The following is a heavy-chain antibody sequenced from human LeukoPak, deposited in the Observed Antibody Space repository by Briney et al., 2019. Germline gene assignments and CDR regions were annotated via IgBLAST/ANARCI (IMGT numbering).Heavy chain of an antibody. CDR1: GFIFSSYS. J-gene: IGHJ6*02. CDR2: MSYDGRYD. V-gene: IGHV3-30*18. D-gene: IGHD6-19*01. Sequence: PGGSLRLSCAASGFIFSSYSMHWVRQAPGKGLEWVAVMSYDGRYDYYEDSVEGRFAISRDNSKNILYLQMNNLRAEDTAVYYCAKDLGIDSSGWYRDNYYYYGMDVWGQGTTVAVSS. CDR3: AKDLGIDSSGWYRDNYYYYGMDV.